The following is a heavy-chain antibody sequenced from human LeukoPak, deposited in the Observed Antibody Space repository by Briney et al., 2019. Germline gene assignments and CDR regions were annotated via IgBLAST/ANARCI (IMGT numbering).Heavy chain of an antibody. CDR1: GGSMFSYY. J-gene: IGHJ3*02. CDR2: IYTSGST. D-gene: IGHD2-21*02. Sequence: SETLSLTCSVSGGSMFSYYWSWIRQPAGKGLEWIGRIYTSGSTNYNPSLKSRVTMSVDTSKNQFSLKLSSVTAADTAVYYCATNCGGDCSWAFDIWGQGTMVTVSS. CDR3: ATNCGGDCSWAFDI. V-gene: IGHV4-4*07.